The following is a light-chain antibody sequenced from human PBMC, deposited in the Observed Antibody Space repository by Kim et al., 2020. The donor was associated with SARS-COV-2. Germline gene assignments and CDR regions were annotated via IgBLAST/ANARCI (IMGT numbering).Light chain of an antibody. CDR1: NIGSKS. CDR3: QVWDSSSDHWV. CDR2: YDS. Sequence: PGKTARITCGGNNIGSKSVPWYQQKPGQAPVLVIYYDSDRPSGIPERFSDSNSGNTATLTISRVEAGDEADYYCQVWDSSSDHWVFGGGTKVTVL. V-gene: IGLV3-21*04. J-gene: IGLJ3*02.